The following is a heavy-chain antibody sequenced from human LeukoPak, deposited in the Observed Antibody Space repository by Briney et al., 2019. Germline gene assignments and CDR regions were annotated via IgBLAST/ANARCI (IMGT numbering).Heavy chain of an antibody. Sequence: SETLSLTCTVSGGSISSSSYYWGWIRQPPGKGLEWIGSSYYSGSTYYNPSLKSRVTISVDTSKNQFSLKLSSVTAADTAVYYCARHLRAAAAGKRPPPTAAPDYWGQGTLVTVSS. D-gene: IGHD6-13*01. CDR2: SYYSGST. CDR3: ARHLRAAAAGKRPPPTAAPDY. V-gene: IGHV4-39*01. J-gene: IGHJ4*02. CDR1: GGSISSSSYY.